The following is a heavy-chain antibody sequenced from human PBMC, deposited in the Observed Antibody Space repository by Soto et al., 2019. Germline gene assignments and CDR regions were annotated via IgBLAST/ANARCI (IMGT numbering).Heavy chain of an antibody. CDR3: ARPRGSGSYLGYYYYGMDV. CDR2: ISGSGGST. CDR1: GFTFSSYA. J-gene: IGHJ6*02. D-gene: IGHD3-10*01. V-gene: IGHV3-23*01. Sequence: PGGSLRLSCAASGFTFSSYAMSWVRQAPGKGLEWVSAISGSGGSTYYADSVKGRFTISRDNSKNTLYLQMNSLRAEDTAVYYCARPRGSGSYLGYYYYGMDVWGQGTTVTVSS.